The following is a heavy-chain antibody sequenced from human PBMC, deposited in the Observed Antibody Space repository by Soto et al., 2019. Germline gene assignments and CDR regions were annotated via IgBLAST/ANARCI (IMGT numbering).Heavy chain of an antibody. Sequence: EVQLLDSGGGLVQPGGSLRLSCAASGFTFSSYAMSWVRQAPGKGLEWVSSISGSGGGTYYADSVKGRFTISRDNSKNTLSLKMSSVRAEDTAVYYCAKSRGSGSYFNPSDAFDFWGQGTMVTVSS. CDR3: AKSRGSGSYFNPSDAFDF. CDR2: ISGSGGGT. CDR1: GFTFSSYA. D-gene: IGHD3-10*01. J-gene: IGHJ3*01. V-gene: IGHV3-23*01.